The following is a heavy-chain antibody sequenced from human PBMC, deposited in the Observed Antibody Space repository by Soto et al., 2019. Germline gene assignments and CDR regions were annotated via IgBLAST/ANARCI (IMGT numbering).Heavy chain of an antibody. CDR2: ISTYNSNT. Sequence: QVQLVQSGAEVMKPGASVKVSCKASGYTFARYGISWVRQAPGQGLEWMGWISTYNSNTNYARKFQGRVSLTTDTPTNTAYMELMSLTPDDTALYYCAREGFCSSGSCALYPHDYFCMEVWGQGTTVTVSS. D-gene: IGHD2-15*01. CDR1: GYTFARYG. J-gene: IGHJ6*02. CDR3: AREGFCSSGSCALYPHDYFCMEV. V-gene: IGHV1-18*01.